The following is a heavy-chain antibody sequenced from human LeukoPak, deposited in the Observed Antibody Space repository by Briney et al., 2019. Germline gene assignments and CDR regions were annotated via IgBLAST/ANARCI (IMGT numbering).Heavy chain of an antibody. D-gene: IGHD2-2*02. CDR2: ISPSGDWT. CDR1: GFTFNNHL. V-gene: IGHV3-64*02. Sequence: GGSLRLSCAASGFTFNNHLMHWVRQASGKRLEYVSAISPSGDWTWYADSVKGRFTISRDNSKNTLYLQMGSLRAEDMAVYYCARAVVPAAILGAFDIWGQGTMVTVSS. CDR3: ARAVVPAAILGAFDI. J-gene: IGHJ3*02.